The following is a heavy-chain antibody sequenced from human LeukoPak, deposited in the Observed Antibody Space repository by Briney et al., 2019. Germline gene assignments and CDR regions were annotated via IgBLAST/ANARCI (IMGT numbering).Heavy chain of an antibody. CDR3: VKDLTGTWSFDY. J-gene: IGHJ4*02. CDR1: GFTFSNYW. D-gene: IGHD3-9*01. Sequence: GGSLRLSCAASGFTFSNYWMAWVRQAPGKGPEWVANINLDGSQKYYVDSVKGRFTISRDNSKNALYLQLTSLRLEDTALYYCVKDLTGTWSFDYWGQGTLVTVSS. CDR2: INLDGSQK. V-gene: IGHV3-7*01.